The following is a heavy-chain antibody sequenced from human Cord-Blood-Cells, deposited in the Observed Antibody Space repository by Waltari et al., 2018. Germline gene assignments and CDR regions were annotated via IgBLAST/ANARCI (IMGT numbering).Heavy chain of an antibody. V-gene: IGHV1-18*04. J-gene: IGHJ6*03. CDR3: ARGIYYDFWSGYYEDYYYYMDV. D-gene: IGHD3-3*01. CDR1: GYTFTSYG. Sequence: QVQLVQSGAEVKKPGASVKVSCKASGYTFTSYGISWVRQAPGHGLEWMGWISAYNSNTNYAQKLQGGGTMTTDTSTSTAYMELRSLRSDDTAVYYCARGIYYDFWSGYYEDYYYYMDVWGKGTTVTVSS. CDR2: ISAYNSNT.